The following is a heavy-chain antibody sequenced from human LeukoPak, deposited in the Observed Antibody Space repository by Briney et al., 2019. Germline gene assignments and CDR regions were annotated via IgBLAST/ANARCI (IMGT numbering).Heavy chain of an antibody. CDR1: GFTFSSYS. J-gene: IGHJ5*02. CDR2: ISGSSSTI. Sequence: GGSLRLSCAASGFTFSSYSMNWVRQAPGKGLEWVSYISGSSSTIYYADSVKGRFTISRDNAKNSLYLQMNSLRAEDTAVYYCARGEYYYDSSGYYCNWFDPWGQGTLVTVSS. CDR3: ARGEYYYDSSGYYCNWFDP. D-gene: IGHD3-22*01. V-gene: IGHV3-48*04.